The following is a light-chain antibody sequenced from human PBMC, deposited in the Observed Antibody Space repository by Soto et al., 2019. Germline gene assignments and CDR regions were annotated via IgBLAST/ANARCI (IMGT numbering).Light chain of an antibody. CDR1: SSDVGGYNY. CDR3: NSYAGDSWV. J-gene: IGLJ3*02. CDR2: EVA. V-gene: IGLV2-8*01. Sequence: QSALTHPPSASGSPGQSVTISCTGTSSDVGGYNYVSWYQHHPGKAPKLMIYEVAKRPSGVPDRFSGSKSGNTASLTVSGLQAEDEADYYCNSYAGDSWVFGGGTQLTVL.